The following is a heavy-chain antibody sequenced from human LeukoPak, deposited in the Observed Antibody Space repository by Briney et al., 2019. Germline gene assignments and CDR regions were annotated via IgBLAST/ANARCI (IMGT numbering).Heavy chain of an antibody. CDR2: IYYSGST. CDR3: ARQEYSSSSFDY. CDR1: GGSISSYY. Sequence: SETLSLTCTVSGGSISSYYWSWIRQPPGKGLEWIGYIYYSGSTNYNPSLKSRVTISVDTSRNQFSLKLSSVTAADTAVYYCARQEYSSSSFDYWGQGTLVTVSS. D-gene: IGHD6-6*01. V-gene: IGHV4-59*01. J-gene: IGHJ4*02.